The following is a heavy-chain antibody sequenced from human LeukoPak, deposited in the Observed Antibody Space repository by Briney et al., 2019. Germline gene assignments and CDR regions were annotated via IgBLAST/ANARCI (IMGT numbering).Heavy chain of an antibody. J-gene: IGHJ4*02. CDR2: INRSGHST. D-gene: IGHD4-17*01. Sequence: ASVKVSCKASGYTFTSYYMHWVRQAPGQRLEWMGTINRSGHSTSYEQKFQGRVTMTRDTSISTAYMELSRLRSDDTAVYYCARDRRNYGDYTLLGYWGQGTLVTVSS. CDR1: GYTFTSYY. CDR3: ARDRRNYGDYTLLGY. V-gene: IGHV1-46*01.